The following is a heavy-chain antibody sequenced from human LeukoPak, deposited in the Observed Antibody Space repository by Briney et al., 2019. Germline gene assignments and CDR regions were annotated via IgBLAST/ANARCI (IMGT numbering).Heavy chain of an antibody. CDR1: GYTFTSYG. CDR2: INPNSGGT. CDR3: AYDSSGYYHL. V-gene: IGHV1-2*02. Sequence: GASVKVSCKASGYTFTSYGISWVRQAPGQGLEWMGWINPNSGGTNYAQKFQGRVTMTRDTSISTAYMELSRLRSDDTAVYYCAYDSSGYYHLWGQGTLVTVSS. J-gene: IGHJ4*02. D-gene: IGHD3-22*01.